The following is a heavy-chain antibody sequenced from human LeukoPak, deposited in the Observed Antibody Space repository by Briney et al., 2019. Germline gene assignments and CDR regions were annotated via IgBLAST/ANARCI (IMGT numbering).Heavy chain of an antibody. V-gene: IGHV4-39*01. CDR1: GASISRSAYY. CDR2: INYRGST. Sequence: SETLSLTCTVAVSGASISRSAYYWGWIRRPAGKGLEWIATINYRGSTYYTPSLKSRVTISIDTSKNQFSLTLSSVTAAETAVYYCARHSGTTADYWGQGTLVTVSS. J-gene: IGHJ4*02. D-gene: IGHD3-10*01. CDR3: ARHSGTTADY.